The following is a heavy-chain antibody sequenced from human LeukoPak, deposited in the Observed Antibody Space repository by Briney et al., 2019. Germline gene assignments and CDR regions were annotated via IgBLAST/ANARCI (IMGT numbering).Heavy chain of an antibody. CDR1: GYTFTGYY. CDR2: INPNSGGT. V-gene: IGHV1-2*02. Sequence: GASVKVSCKASGYTFTGYYMHWVRQAPGQGLEWMGWINPNSGGTNYAQKFQGRVTMTRDTSISTAYMELSRLRSDDTAVYYCAGEKWIQLWYLPDYWGQGTLVTVSS. J-gene: IGHJ4*02. CDR3: AGEKWIQLWYLPDY. D-gene: IGHD5-18*01.